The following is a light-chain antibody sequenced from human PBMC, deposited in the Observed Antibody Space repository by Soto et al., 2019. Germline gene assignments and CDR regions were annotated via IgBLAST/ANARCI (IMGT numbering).Light chain of an antibody. CDR3: QQYGSYPRT. CDR2: GAS. Sequence: ESELTQSPTTLSVSPGESATLSCRASQSVATNLAWYQQRPGQAPRLLIYGASKRAIGLPARFSGSGSGTEFTLTISRLEPEDFAVYYCQQYGSYPRTFGQGTKVDIK. CDR1: QSVATN. V-gene: IGKV3-15*01. J-gene: IGKJ1*01.